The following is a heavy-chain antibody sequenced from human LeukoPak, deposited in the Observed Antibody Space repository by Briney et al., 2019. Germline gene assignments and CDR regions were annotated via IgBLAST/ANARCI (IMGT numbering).Heavy chain of an antibody. Sequence: GGSLRLSCAASGFTFSSYWIHWVRQSPGKGLVWVSGINSDGSSTSYADSVKGRFTISRDNAKNTVYLQMNSLRAEDTAVYHCATSRTFDYWGQGTLVTVSS. CDR1: GFTFSSYW. J-gene: IGHJ4*02. V-gene: IGHV3-74*01. CDR2: INSDGSST. CDR3: ATSRTFDY.